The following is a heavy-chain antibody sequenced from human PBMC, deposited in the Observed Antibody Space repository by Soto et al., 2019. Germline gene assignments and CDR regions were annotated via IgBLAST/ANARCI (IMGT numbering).Heavy chain of an antibody. D-gene: IGHD6-13*01. J-gene: IGHJ6*03. CDR2: FDPEDGET. Sequence: ASVKVSCKVSGYTLTELSMHWVRQAPGKGLEWMGGFDPEDGETIYAQKFQGRVTMTEDTSTDTAYMELSSLRSEDTAVYYCATGMEGAASRYYYYYYMDVWGKGTTVTVSS. CDR3: ATGMEGAASRYYYYYYMDV. V-gene: IGHV1-24*01. CDR1: GYTLTELS.